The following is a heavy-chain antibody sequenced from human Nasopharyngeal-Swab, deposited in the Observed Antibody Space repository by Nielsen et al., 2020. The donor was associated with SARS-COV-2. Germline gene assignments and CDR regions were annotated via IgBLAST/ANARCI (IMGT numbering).Heavy chain of an antibody. Sequence: GSVKVSCRASGDTFTSCGISWGRQAPGQGREWMGWTSAYTGNTNYAQKLQGRVTMTTDTSTSTAYMELRSLRSDDPAVYYCAREGTWISGYFDYWGQGTLVTVSS. V-gene: IGHV1-18*01. D-gene: IGHD5-12*01. CDR2: TSAYTGNT. CDR1: GDTFTSCG. J-gene: IGHJ4*02. CDR3: AREGTWISGYFDY.